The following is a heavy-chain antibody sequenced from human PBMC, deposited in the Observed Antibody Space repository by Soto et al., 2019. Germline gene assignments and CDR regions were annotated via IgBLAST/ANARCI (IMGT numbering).Heavy chain of an antibody. CDR2: IYYSGST. D-gene: IGHD6-19*01. V-gene: IGHV4-59*12. CDR3: ARDRGAVVGQYFDY. CDR1: GCSISSYY. J-gene: IGHJ4*02. Sequence: SETLSLTCTFSGCSISSYYWSWIRQPPGKGLEWIGYIYYSGSTNYNPSLKSRVTISVDTSKNSLYLQINSLRAEDTAVYYCARDRGAVVGQYFDYWGQGTLVTSPQ.